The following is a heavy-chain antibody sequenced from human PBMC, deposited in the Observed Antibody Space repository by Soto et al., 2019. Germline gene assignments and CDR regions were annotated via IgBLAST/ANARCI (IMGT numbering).Heavy chain of an antibody. CDR3: TRDIRHSGSRAAFDY. J-gene: IGHJ4*02. D-gene: IGHD1-26*01. CDR2: IIPIFGTA. Sequence: QVQLVQSGAEVKKPGSSVKVSCKASGGTFSSYAISWVRQAPGQGLEWMGGIIPIFGTANYAQKFQGRVTITVVESTSTAYMERSSLRSEDTAVYYCTRDIRHSGSRAAFDYWGQGTLVTVSS. V-gene: IGHV1-69*01. CDR1: GGTFSSYA.